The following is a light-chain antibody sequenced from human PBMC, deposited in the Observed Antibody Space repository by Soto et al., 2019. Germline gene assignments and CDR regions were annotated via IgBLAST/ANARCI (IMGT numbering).Light chain of an antibody. Sequence: QSVLTXPASVSGSPGQSITISCTGTSSDIGRYDYVSWYQQHPGKAPKFIIYDVYSRPSGVSNRFSGSKSGNTASLTISGLQPEDEADYFCSSYTSSNSLVFGPGTKVTVL. CDR2: DVY. CDR3: SSYTSSNSLV. J-gene: IGLJ1*01. V-gene: IGLV2-14*03. CDR1: SSDIGRYDY.